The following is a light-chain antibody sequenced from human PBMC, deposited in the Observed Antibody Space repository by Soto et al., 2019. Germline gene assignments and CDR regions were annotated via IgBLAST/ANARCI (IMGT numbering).Light chain of an antibody. Sequence: QSALTQPPSSSGTPGQRVTISCSRSSSNIGSNYVYWYQQLPGTAPKLLIYRNNQRPSGVPDRFSGSKSGTSASLAISGLRSEDEADYYCAAWDDSLSAFYVFGTGTKVTVL. J-gene: IGLJ1*01. CDR1: SSNIGSNY. CDR3: AAWDDSLSAFYV. CDR2: RNN. V-gene: IGLV1-47*01.